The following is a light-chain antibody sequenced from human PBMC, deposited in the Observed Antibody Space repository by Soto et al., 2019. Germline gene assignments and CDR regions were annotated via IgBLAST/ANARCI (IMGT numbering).Light chain of an antibody. CDR3: QQYGNSPQIT. J-gene: IGKJ5*01. V-gene: IGKV3-20*01. CDR2: VPS. Sequence: TVLTQSPGTLSLSPGEEATLSCRASQSVDSNYLAWYQQKPGQTPRLIIYVPSGRADGIPHRFSGSGFGTDFTLTISKVEPEDFAVYYCQQYGNSPQITFGQGTRLEIK. CDR1: QSVDSNY.